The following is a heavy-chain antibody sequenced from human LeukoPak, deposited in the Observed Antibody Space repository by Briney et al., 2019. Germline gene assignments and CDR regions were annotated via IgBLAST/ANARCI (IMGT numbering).Heavy chain of an antibody. CDR2: LRGTGGGGST. J-gene: IGHJ4*02. CDR1: GFTFSTYD. Sequence: GGPLSLFCAASGFTFSTYDMIWLPQAPGKALEWFSTLRGTGGGGSTYYGDSVKCRYTISRDNSKNTLYLQMNSLRAYDTAIYYCAKGYSSASSFDYWGRGTLVTVSS. CDR3: AKGYSSASSFDY. D-gene: IGHD6-19*01. V-gene: IGHV3-23*01.